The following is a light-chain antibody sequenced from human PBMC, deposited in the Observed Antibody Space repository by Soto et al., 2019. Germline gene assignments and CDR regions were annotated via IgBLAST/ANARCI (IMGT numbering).Light chain of an antibody. CDR1: QSVLYSSNNKNY. CDR2: WAS. V-gene: IGKV4-1*01. J-gene: IGKJ1*01. CDR3: QQYYSHVRT. Sequence: DIVMTQSPDSLAVSLGERATINCKSSQSVLYSSNNKNYLAWYQQKPGQPPKLLIYWASTRESGVPDRFSGSGSGTDVTLTISSLQAEDVAVYYCQQYYSHVRTVGQGTKVEIK.